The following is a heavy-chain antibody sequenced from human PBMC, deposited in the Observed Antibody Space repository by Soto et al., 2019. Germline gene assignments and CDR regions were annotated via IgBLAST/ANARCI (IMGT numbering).Heavy chain of an antibody. CDR1: GYTFTSYG. CDR2: ISAYNGNT. V-gene: IGHV1-18*01. Sequence: ASVKVSCKASGYTFTSYGISWVRQAPGQGLEWMGWISAYNGNTNYAQKLQGRVTMTTDTSTSTAYMELRSLRSDDTAAYYCARVKRGSGSSGPEDYWGQGTLVTVSS. CDR3: ARVKRGSGSSGPEDY. J-gene: IGHJ4*02. D-gene: IGHD3-10*01.